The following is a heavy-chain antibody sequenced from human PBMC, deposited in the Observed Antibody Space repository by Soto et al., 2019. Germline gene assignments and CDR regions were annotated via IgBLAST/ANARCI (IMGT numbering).Heavy chain of an antibody. V-gene: IGHV3-30-3*01. CDR3: ARDPGIGGYSYGHYY. D-gene: IGHD5-18*01. CDR2: ISYDGSNK. J-gene: IGHJ4*02. Sequence: QVQLVESGGGVVQPGRSLRLSCAASGFTFSSYAMHWVRQAPGKGLEWVAVISYDGSNKYYADSVKGRFTISRDNSKNTLYLQMNSLRAEDTAVYYCARDPGIGGYSYGHYYWGQGTLVTVSS. CDR1: GFTFSSYA.